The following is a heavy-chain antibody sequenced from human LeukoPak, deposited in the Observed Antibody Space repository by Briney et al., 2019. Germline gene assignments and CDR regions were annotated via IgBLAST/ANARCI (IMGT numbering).Heavy chain of an antibody. V-gene: IGHV1-46*01. CDR1: GYTFTGYY. CDR2: INPSGGST. D-gene: IGHD4-23*01. J-gene: IGHJ3*02. Sequence: GASVKVSCKASGYTFTGYYMHWVRQAPGQGLEWMGIINPSGGSTSYAQKFQGRVTMTRDMSTSTVYMELSSLRSEDTAVYYCARDLTTVVTGPPGAFDIWGQGTMVTVSS. CDR3: ARDLTTVVTGPPGAFDI.